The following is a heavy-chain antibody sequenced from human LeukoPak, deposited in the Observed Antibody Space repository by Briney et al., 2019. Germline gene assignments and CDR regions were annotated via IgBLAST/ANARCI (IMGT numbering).Heavy chain of an antibody. CDR1: GFTFSTYV. Sequence: PGRSLRLSCAASGFTFSTYVMHWVRQAPGKGLEWGAVISYDGNNQYYADSVKGRFTISRDNSKKNLYLQMDSLRPEDTAMYYCARDWSDSRGYFYGAGVYWGQGILVTVSS. D-gene: IGHD3-22*01. CDR3: ARDWSDSRGYFYGAGVY. CDR2: ISYDGNNQ. J-gene: IGHJ4*02. V-gene: IGHV3-30*04.